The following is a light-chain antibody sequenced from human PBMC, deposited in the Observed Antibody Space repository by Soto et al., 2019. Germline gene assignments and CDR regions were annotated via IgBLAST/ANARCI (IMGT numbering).Light chain of an antibody. Sequence: DIQLTQSPSTLSASVGDRVTITCRASQSISYWLAWYQQKPGKAPKLLIYQTSTLQGGVPSRFSDSGSGTEFTLTISSLQPDESAPYYCQQYSRYRTFGQGTKVEIK. J-gene: IGKJ1*01. V-gene: IGKV1-5*03. CDR1: QSISYW. CDR3: QQYSRYRT. CDR2: QTS.